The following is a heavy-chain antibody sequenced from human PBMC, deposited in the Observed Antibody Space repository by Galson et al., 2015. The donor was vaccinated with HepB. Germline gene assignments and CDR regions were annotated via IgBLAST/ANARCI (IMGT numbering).Heavy chain of an antibody. CDR1: GFTFSNYW. J-gene: IGHJ4*02. CDR2: IKQDGSDK. V-gene: IGHV3-7*01. CDR3: ARGYSYGDY. Sequence: SLRLSCAASGFTFSNYWMSWVRQAPGKGLEWVANIKQDGSDKNYVDSVKGRFTISRDNAKNSLYLQMNSLRAEDTAVYYCARGYSYGDYWGQGTLVTVSS. D-gene: IGHD5-18*01.